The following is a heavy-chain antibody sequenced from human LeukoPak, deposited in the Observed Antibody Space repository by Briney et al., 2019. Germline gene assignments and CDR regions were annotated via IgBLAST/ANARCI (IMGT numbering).Heavy chain of an antibody. CDR2: TSSSSSYI. CDR3: ASQTPRRLPIAVADYFDY. J-gene: IGHJ4*02. Sequence: GGSLRLSCAASGFTFSSYSMNWVRQAPGKGLEWVSSTSSSSSYIYYADSMKGRFTISRDNAKNSLYLQMNSLRAEDTAVYYCASQTPRRLPIAVADYFDYWGQGTLVTVSS. V-gene: IGHV3-21*01. CDR1: GFTFSSYS. D-gene: IGHD6-19*01.